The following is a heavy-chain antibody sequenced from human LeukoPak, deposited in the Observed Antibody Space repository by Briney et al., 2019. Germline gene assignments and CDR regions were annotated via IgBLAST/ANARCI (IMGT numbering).Heavy chain of an antibody. CDR3: ARDDPQGVTDY. CDR1: GFTFSTHG. CDR2: ISYDGSNK. V-gene: IGHV3-30*03. J-gene: IGHJ4*02. Sequence: PGGSLRLSCAASGFTFSTHGMHWVRQAPGKGLEWVAVISYDGSNKYYADSVKGRFTISRDNSKNTLYLQMNSLRAEDTAVYYCARDDPQGVTDYWGQGTLVTVSS. D-gene: IGHD5-18*01.